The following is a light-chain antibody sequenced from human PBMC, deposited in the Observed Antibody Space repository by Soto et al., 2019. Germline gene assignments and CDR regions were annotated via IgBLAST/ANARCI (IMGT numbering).Light chain of an antibody. CDR2: GAS. CDR3: QQSNNWPPLT. V-gene: IGKV3-15*01. J-gene: IGKJ4*01. Sequence: EIVMTQSPATLSVSPGERATLSCRASQSVSGDLAWYQQKPGQAPRHLIYGASTRATGIPARFSGSGSGTEFTLTISSLQSEDFAVYYCQQSNNWPPLTFGGGTKVEIK. CDR1: QSVSGD.